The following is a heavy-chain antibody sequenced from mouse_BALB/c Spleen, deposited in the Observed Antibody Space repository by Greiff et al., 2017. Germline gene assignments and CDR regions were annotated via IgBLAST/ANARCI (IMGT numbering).Heavy chain of an antibody. D-gene: IGHD1-1*01. Sequence: EVQLQQSGAELVKPGASVKLSCTASGFNIKDTYMHWVKQRPEQGLEWIGRIDPANGNTKYDPKFQGKATITADTSSNTAYLQLSSLTSEDTAVYYCARTGIYYGSYWYFEVWGAGTTVTVSS. CDR3: ARTGIYYGSYWYFEV. V-gene: IGHV14-3*02. CDR2: IDPANGNT. CDR1: GFNIKDTY. J-gene: IGHJ1*01.